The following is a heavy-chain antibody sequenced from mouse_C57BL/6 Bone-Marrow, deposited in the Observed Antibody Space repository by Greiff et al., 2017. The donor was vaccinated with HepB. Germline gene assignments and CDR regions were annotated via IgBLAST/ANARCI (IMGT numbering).Heavy chain of an antibody. CDR2: IDPETGGT. D-gene: IGHD1-1*01. CDR1: GYTFTDYE. J-gene: IGHJ2*01. Sequence: VQLQQSGAELVRPGASVTMSCKASGYTFTDYEMHWVKQTPVHGLEWIGAIDPETGGTAYNQKFKGKAILTADTSSSTAYMELRSLTSEDSAVYYCTRRAHYYGSRKWGQGTTLTVSS. V-gene: IGHV1-15*01. CDR3: TRRAHYYGSRK.